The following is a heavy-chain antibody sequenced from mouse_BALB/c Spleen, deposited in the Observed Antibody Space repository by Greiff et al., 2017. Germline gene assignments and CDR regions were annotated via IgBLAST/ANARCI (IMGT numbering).Heavy chain of an antibody. CDR3: ARRGYGNYERVGAMDY. D-gene: IGHD2-1*01. V-gene: IGHV3-8*02. CDR1: GDSITSGY. J-gene: IGHJ4*01. Sequence: EVKLVESGPSLVKPSQTLSLTCSVTGDSITSGYWNWIRKFPGNKLEYMGYISYSGSTYYNPSLKSRISITRDTSKNQYYLQLNSVTTEDTATYYCARRGYGNYERVGAMDYWGQGTSVTVSS. CDR2: ISYSGST.